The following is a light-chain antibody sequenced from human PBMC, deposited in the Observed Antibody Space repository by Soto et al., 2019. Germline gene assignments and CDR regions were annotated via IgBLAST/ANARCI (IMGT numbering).Light chain of an antibody. CDR2: GAS. V-gene: IGKV3D-15*01. CDR1: QSISSH. J-gene: IGKJ1*01. Sequence: EIVMTQSPATLSVSPGERATLSCRASQSISSHLVWYQQKPGQAPRLVIYGASTRVTGIPARFSGSGSGTEFTLTISSVHSEDFAVYYCQQYNDWPPWTFGQGTKVEIK. CDR3: QQYNDWPPWT.